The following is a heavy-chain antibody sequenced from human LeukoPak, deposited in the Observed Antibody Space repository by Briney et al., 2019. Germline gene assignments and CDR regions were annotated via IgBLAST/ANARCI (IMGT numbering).Heavy chain of an antibody. CDR3: ASVFRGSSDY. CDR1: GFTFSSYA. J-gene: IGHJ4*02. CDR2: K. V-gene: IGHV3-30*01. D-gene: IGHD6-6*01. Sequence: AGGSLRLSCAASGFTFSSYAMHWVRQAPGKGLEWVAVKYYADSVKGRFTISRDNSKNTLYLQMNSLRAEDTAVYYCASVFRGSSDYWGQGTLVTVSS.